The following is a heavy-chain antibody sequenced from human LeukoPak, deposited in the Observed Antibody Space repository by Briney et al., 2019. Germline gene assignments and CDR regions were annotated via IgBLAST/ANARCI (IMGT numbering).Heavy chain of an antibody. V-gene: IGHV3-30-3*01. D-gene: IGHD2-15*01. CDR1: GFTFSSYA. J-gene: IGHJ5*02. Sequence: GRSLRLSCAASGFTFSSYAMHWVRQAPGKGLEWVAVISYDGSNKYYADSVKGRFTISRDNSKNTLYLQMNSLRAEDTAVYYCARDPGYCSGGSCVNWFDPWGQGTLVTVSS. CDR3: ARDPGYCSGGSCVNWFDP. CDR2: ISYDGSNK.